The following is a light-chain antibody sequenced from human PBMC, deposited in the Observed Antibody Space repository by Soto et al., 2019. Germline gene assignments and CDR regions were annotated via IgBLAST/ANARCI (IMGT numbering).Light chain of an antibody. CDR3: QHYRTS. Sequence: EIVLTQSPGTLSLSPGERATLSCRASQSVSSSYLAWYQQKPGQAPGLLIYGASSRATGIPDGFSGSGSGTDFTLTITRLEPDDFAVYYCQHYRTSFGGGTKVEIK. CDR1: QSVSSSY. V-gene: IGKV3-20*01. J-gene: IGKJ4*01. CDR2: GAS.